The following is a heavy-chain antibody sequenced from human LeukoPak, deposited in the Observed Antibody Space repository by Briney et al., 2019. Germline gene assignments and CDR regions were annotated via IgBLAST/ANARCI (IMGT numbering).Heavy chain of an antibody. V-gene: IGHV1-69*13. CDR1: GGTFSSYA. J-gene: IGHJ6*02. CDR2: IIPIFGTA. Sequence: ASVKVSCKASGGTFSSYAISWVRQAPGQGLECMGGIIPIFGTANYAQKFQGRVTITADESTSTAYMELSGLRSEDTAVYYCARSNYDSSGYLLYYYGMDVWGQGTTVTVSS. CDR3: ARSNYDSSGYLLYYYGMDV. D-gene: IGHD3-22*01.